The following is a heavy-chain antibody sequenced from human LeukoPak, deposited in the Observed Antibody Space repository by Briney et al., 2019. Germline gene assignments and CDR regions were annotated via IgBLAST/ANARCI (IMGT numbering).Heavy chain of an antibody. V-gene: IGHV4-59*08. D-gene: IGHD6-13*01. J-gene: IGHJ5*02. CDR1: GGSISSYY. CDR2: IYYSGST. CDR3: ARRDSSSWLGENWFDP. Sequence: SETLSLTCTVSGGSISSYYWSWIRQPPGKGLEWIGYIYYSGSTNYNPSLKSRVTISVDTSKNQFSLKLSSVTAADTAVYYCARRDSSSWLGENWFDPWGQGTLVTVSS.